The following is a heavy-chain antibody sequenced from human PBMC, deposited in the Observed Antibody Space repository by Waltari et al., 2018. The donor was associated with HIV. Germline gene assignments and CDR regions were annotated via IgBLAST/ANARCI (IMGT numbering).Heavy chain of an antibody. D-gene: IGHD2-15*01. V-gene: IGHV4-34*01. J-gene: IGHJ4*02. CDR1: GGSFSGYY. Sequence: QVQLQQWGAGLLKPSETLSLTCAVYGGSFSGYYWSWIRQPPGKGLEWIGEINHSGSTNYNPSLKSRVTISVDTSKNQFSLKLSSVTAADTAVYYCARISSNCFDYWGQGTLVTVSS. CDR2: INHSGST. CDR3: ARISSNCFDY.